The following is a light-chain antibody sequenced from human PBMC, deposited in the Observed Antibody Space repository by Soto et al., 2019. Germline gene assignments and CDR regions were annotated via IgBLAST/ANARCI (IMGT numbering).Light chain of an antibody. CDR2: GAS. CDR3: QQYGTSPLT. CDR1: QSVTSNY. Sequence: EIVLTQSPGTLSLSPGERGTLXCRASQSVTSNYLAWYQQKPGQAPRLLIFGASSRGTGIPDRFSGSGSGTEFTLTISRLEPEDFAVYYCQQYGTSPLTFGQGTKVEIK. V-gene: IGKV3-20*01. J-gene: IGKJ1*01.